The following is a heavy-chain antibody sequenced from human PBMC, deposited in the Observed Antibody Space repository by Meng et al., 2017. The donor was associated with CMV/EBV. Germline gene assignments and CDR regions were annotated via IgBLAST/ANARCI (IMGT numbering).Heavy chain of an antibody. V-gene: IGHV5-51*01. CDR2: IYPGDSDT. CDR3: ARFSSTSCYTWCPGNRTEDAFDI. J-gene: IGHJ3*02. Sequence: GGSLRLSCKGSGYSFTSYWIGWVRQMPGKGLGWMGIIYPGDSDTRYSPSFQGQVTISADKSISTAYLQWSSLKASDTAMYYCARFSSTSCYTWCPGNRTEDAFDIWGQGTMVTVSS. D-gene: IGHD2-2*02. CDR1: GYSFTSYW.